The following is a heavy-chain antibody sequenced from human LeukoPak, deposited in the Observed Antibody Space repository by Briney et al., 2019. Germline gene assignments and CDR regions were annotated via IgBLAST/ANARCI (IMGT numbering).Heavy chain of an antibody. D-gene: IGHD3-10*01. V-gene: IGHV1-69*05. Sequence: SVKVSCEASGGTFSSYAISRVRQAPGQGLEWMGGIIPIFGTANYAQKFQGRVTITTDESTSTAYMELSSLRSEDTAVYYCARDPVGISRGGYFDYWGQGTLVTVSS. CDR1: GGTFSSYA. CDR2: IIPIFGTA. CDR3: ARDPVGISRGGYFDY. J-gene: IGHJ4*02.